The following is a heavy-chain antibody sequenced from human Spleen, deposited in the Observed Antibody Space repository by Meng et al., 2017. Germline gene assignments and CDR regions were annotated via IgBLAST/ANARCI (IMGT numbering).Heavy chain of an antibody. CDR1: GFTVSSNY. CDR3: ARDGDSGYDFYFDY. Sequence: GGSLRLSCAASGFTVSSNYMSWVRQAPGKGLEWLSLIYRDGSTKYADSVRGRFTITRDNSKNTVYLQMNSLRPEDTAVYYCARDGDSGYDFYFDYWGQGTLVTVSS. CDR2: IYRDGST. V-gene: IGHV3-53*05. D-gene: IGHD5-12*01. J-gene: IGHJ4*02.